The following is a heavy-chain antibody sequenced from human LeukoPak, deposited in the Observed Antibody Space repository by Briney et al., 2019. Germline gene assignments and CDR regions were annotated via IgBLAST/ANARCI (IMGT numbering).Heavy chain of an antibody. J-gene: IGHJ4*02. V-gene: IGHV1-69*01. CDR2: LIPIFGTA. CDR1: GGTFSSYA. Sequence: SLKVSCKASGGTFSSYAISWVRQAPGQGLELMGGLIPIFGTANYAQKFQGRVTITPDESTSTAYMELSSLRSEDTAVYYCARERYGSGSYYSFFDYWGQGTLVTVSS. D-gene: IGHD3-10*01. CDR3: ARERYGSGSYYSFFDY.